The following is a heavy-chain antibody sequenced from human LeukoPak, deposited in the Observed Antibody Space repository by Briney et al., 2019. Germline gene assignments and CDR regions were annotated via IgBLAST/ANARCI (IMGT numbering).Heavy chain of an antibody. J-gene: IGHJ4*02. V-gene: IGHV1-46*03. CDR3: AREYYYDSSGYEPHYFDY. CDR2: INPSGGST. D-gene: IGHD3-22*01. CDR1: GYTFIIYY. Sequence: SXXVSCKASGYTFIIYYMHWVREAPGQGLEWMGIINPSGGSTSYAQKFQGRVTMTRDTSTSTVYMGLSSLRSEDTAVYYCAREYYYDSSGYEPHYFDYWGQGTLVTVSS.